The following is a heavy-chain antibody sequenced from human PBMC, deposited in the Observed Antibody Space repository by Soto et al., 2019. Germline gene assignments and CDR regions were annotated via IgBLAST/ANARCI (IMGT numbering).Heavy chain of an antibody. J-gene: IGHJ4*02. D-gene: IGHD2-15*01. V-gene: IGHV4-31*03. CDR1: GGSISSGGYY. Sequence: QVPLQESGPGLVKPSQTLSLTCTVSGGSISSGGYYWSWIRQHPGKGLEWIGYIYYSGSTYYNPSLKRRVTTSVDTSKNQFSLKLSSVTAADTAVYYCARAGYCSGGSCYSLYYFDYWGQGTLVTVSS. CDR2: IYYSGST. CDR3: ARAGYCSGGSCYSLYYFDY.